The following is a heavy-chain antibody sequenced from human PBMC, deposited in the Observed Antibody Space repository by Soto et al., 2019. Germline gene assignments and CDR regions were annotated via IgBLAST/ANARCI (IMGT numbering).Heavy chain of an antibody. Sequence: SETLSLTCAVYGGSFSGYYWSWIRQPPGKGLEWIGEINHSGSTNYNPSLKSRVTISVDTSKNQFSLKLSSVTAADTAVYYCARVQLGRGGSITMVRGVITHFDYWGQGTLVTVSS. D-gene: IGHD3-10*01. CDR3: ARVQLGRGGSITMVRGVITHFDY. CDR2: INHSGST. CDR1: GGSFSGYY. J-gene: IGHJ4*02. V-gene: IGHV4-34*01.